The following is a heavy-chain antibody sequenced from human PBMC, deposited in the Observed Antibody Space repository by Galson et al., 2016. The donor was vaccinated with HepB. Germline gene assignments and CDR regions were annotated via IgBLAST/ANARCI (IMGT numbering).Heavy chain of an antibody. J-gene: IGHJ4*02. D-gene: IGHD6-19*01. CDR2: IKSDGRST. V-gene: IGHV3-74*01. CDR3: ARLSLVVGGTIDY. Sequence: SLRLSCAASGLTFSSYWMHWVRQAPGKGLEWISHIKSDGRSTNYADSVKGRFIISRDNAKNTLYLQMNSPRAEDTAVYYCARLSLVVGGTIDYWGQGTLVTVS. CDR1: GLTFSSYW.